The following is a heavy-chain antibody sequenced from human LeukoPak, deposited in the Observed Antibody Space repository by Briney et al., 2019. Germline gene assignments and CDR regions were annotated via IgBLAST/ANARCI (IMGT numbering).Heavy chain of an antibody. CDR3: ARDRTGATPGYFDY. V-gene: IGHV3-33*01. J-gene: IGHJ4*02. CDR1: GFTFSSYD. Sequence: PGRSLRLSCAASGFTFSSYDMHWVRQAPGKGLEWVAVIWYDGSNKYYADSVKGRFTISRDNSKNTLYLQMNSLRAEDTAVYYCARDRTGATPGYFDYWGQGTLVTVSS. D-gene: IGHD1-26*01. CDR2: IWYDGSNK.